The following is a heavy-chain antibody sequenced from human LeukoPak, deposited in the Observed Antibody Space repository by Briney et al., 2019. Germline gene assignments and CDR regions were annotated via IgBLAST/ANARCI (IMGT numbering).Heavy chain of an antibody. CDR2: ISGGGDDT. CDR3: TRDNSVGDIAWWFDP. CDR1: GFTFSSYG. D-gene: IGHD3-10*01. J-gene: IGHJ5*02. V-gene: IGHV3-23*01. Sequence: GGSLRLSCAASGFTFSSYGMTWVRQAPGKGLEWVSIISGGGDDTYYADSVKGRFTISRDNSKNTVYLQMSSLRAEDTAIYYCTRDNSVGDIAWWFDPWGQGTLVTVSS.